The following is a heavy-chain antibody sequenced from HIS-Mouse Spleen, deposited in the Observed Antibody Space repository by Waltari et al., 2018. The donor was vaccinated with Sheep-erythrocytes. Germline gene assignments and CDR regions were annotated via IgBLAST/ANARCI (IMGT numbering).Heavy chain of an antibody. Sequence: QVQLVESGGGVVQPGRSLRLSCAASGFTFSSYGMPWVRQAPGKGLEWVAVISYDGSNKYYADSVKGRFTISRDNSKNTLYLQMNSLRAEDTAVYYCAKVGATGWFDPWGQGTLVTVSS. CDR1: GFTFSSYG. J-gene: IGHJ5*02. V-gene: IGHV3-30*18. CDR3: AKVGATGWFDP. CDR2: ISYDGSNK. D-gene: IGHD1-26*01.